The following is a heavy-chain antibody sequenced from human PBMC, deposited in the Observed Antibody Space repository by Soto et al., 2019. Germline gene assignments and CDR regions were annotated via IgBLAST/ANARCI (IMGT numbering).Heavy chain of an antibody. V-gene: IGHV4-39*01. J-gene: IGHJ4*02. CDR1: GGSISTSNYY. D-gene: IGHD2-21*02. Sequence: SETLSLTCTVSGGSISTSNYYWGWVRQPPGKGLDVIGKIYYSGTTYYNPSLKSRVTISVDTSKNQFSLKLNSVTAADTAVYYCATFVVPASRHTDFDXWGPVTLVTVSX. CDR3: ATFVVPASRHTDFDX. CDR2: IYYSGTT.